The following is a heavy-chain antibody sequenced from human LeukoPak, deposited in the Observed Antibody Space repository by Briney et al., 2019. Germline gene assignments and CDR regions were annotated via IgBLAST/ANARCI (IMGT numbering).Heavy chain of an antibody. CDR1: GXSFSSHW. D-gene: IGHD2-15*01. J-gene: IGHJ6*02. Sequence: GESLKISCQVSGXSFSSHWNGWVRQMPGKGLELMGIMYPGDSDTRYSPSFQGQVTISADKSISTAYLHWSSLKASDTAMYYCARVQWRWLTNYYYGMDIWGQGTTVTVSS. CDR2: MYPGDSDT. V-gene: IGHV5-51*01. CDR3: ARVQWRWLTNYYYGMDI.